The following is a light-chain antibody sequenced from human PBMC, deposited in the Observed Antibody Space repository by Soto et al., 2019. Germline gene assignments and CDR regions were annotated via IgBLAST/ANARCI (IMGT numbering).Light chain of an antibody. CDR1: QGVSRK. CDR2: GAS. CDR3: QQYHTWPTT. J-gene: IGKJ4*01. Sequence: DIVMTQSPATLSVAPGERVTFSCRASQGVSRKLAWYQHKPGQAPRLLISGASTGATGIPARFSGSGSGTEFTLTISSLQSEDCAIYYCQQYHTWPTTFSGGTKVEIK. V-gene: IGKV3-15*01.